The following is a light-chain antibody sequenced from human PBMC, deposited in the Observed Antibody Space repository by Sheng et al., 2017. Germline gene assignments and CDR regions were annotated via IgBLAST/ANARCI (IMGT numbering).Light chain of an antibody. Sequence: DIQMTQSPSSLSASVGDRVTITCQASQDIVNYLNWYQHKPGRAPRLLIYDASNLETGVPXRFSGSGSGTTFTFTIRSLQPEDIATYYCQHYNNIPITFGGGTKVEIK. J-gene: IGKJ4*01. CDR2: DAS. V-gene: IGKV1-33*01. CDR1: QDIVNY. CDR3: QHYNNIPIT.